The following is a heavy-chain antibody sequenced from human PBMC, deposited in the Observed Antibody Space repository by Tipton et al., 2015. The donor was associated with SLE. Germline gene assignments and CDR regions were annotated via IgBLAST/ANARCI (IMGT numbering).Heavy chain of an antibody. CDR2: IYYSGST. Sequence: LRLSCTVPGGSISSYYWSWIRQPPGKGLEWIGYIYYSGSTNYNPSLKSRVTISVDTSKNQFSLKLSPVTAADTAVYYCARGSVAVVGVDYWGQGTLVPVSS. V-gene: IGHV4-59*01. J-gene: IGHJ4*02. CDR3: ARGSVAVVGVDY. CDR1: GGSISSYY. D-gene: IGHD6-19*01.